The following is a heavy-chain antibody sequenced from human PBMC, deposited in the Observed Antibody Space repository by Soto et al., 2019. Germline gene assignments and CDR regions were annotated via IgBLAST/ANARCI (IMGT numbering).Heavy chain of an antibody. CDR3: ARERVGSYYGSGSYYYGMDV. D-gene: IGHD3-10*01. J-gene: IGHJ6*04. V-gene: IGHV4-59*01. Sequence: SETLSLTCTVSGGSISSYYWSWIRQPPGKGLEWIGYIYYSGSTNYNPSLKSRVTISVDTSKNQFSLKLSSVTAADTAVYYCARERVGSYYGSGSYYYGMDVWGKGTTVT. CDR1: GGSISSYY. CDR2: IYYSGST.